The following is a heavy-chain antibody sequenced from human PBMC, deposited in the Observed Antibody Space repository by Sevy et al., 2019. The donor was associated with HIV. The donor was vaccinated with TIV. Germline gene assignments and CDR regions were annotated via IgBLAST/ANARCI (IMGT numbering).Heavy chain of an antibody. J-gene: IGHJ3*02. CDR2: ISWNSGAI. CDR1: GFTFSDYA. Sequence: GGSLRLSCAASGFTFSDYAMHWVRQVPGKGLEWVSGISWNSGAIGDADSVKGGLTISRDNVKNSLYLQMNSLRVEVTALYYCGRAQGYCVTNSCYGGSVNAFDIWGQGTMVTVSS. V-gene: IGHV3-9*01. CDR3: GRAQGYCVTNSCYGGSVNAFDI. D-gene: IGHD2-2*01.